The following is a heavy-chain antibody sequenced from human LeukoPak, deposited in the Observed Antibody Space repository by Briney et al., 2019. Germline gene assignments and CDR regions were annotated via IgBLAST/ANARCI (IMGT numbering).Heavy chain of an antibody. V-gene: IGHV4-59*08. Sequence: SETLSLTCTVSGDSSSSYYWSWIRQPPGKGLEWVGYINYSGRTNYNPALRSRVTMSVDTSKNQFSLRLSSVTAADAAVYYCARHGHDTGGCEAEFDSWGVGTLVSVSS. CDR2: INYSGRT. CDR1: GDSSSSYY. D-gene: IGHD2-8*02. CDR3: ARHGHDTGGCEAEFDS. J-gene: IGHJ4*02.